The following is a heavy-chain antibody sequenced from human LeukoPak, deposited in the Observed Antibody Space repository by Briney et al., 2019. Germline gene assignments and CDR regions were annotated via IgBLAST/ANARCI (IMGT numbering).Heavy chain of an antibody. D-gene: IGHD3-10*01. J-gene: IGHJ4*02. CDR2: INHSGST. CDR3: ARGPLWFGELFHDY. Sequence: SETLSLTCAVYGGSFSGYYWSWIRQPPGKGLEWIGEINHSGSTNYNPSLKSRVTISVDTPKNQFSLKLSSVTAADTAVYYCARGPLWFGELFHDYWGQGTLVTVSS. V-gene: IGHV4-34*01. CDR1: GGSFSGYY.